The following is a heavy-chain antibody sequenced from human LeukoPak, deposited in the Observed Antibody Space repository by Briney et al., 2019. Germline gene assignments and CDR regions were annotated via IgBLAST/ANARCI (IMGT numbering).Heavy chain of an antibody. D-gene: IGHD6-19*01. CDR2: IYYSGST. J-gene: IGHJ4*02. CDR3: ARDSGYSNGWYPIDY. V-gene: IGHV4-59*01. Sequence: SSETLSLTCTVSGGSISSYYWSWIRQPPGKGLEWVGYIYYSGSTNYNPSLKSRVTISVDSSKNQFSLNLRSVTAADTAVYYCARDSGYSNGWYPIDYWGQGTLVTVSS. CDR1: GGSISSYY.